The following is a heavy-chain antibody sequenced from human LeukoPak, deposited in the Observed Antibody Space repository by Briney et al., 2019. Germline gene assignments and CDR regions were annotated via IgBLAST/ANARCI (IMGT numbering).Heavy chain of an antibody. V-gene: IGHV4-61*02. Sequence: PSQTLSLTCTVSGGSISSGGHYWSWIRQPAGKGLEYLGRISSTGSTNYNPSLRSRVTISADTSKNHFSLKLSSVTAADTAVYYCARHGLSIATPGRWFDPWGQGTLVTVSS. CDR1: GGSISSGGHY. J-gene: IGHJ5*02. D-gene: IGHD6-6*01. CDR2: ISSTGST. CDR3: ARHGLSIATPGRWFDP.